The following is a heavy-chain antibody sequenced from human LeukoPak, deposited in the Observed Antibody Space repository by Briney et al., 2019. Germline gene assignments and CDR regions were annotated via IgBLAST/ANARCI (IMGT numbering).Heavy chain of an antibody. V-gene: IGHV3-33*05. D-gene: IGHD1-26*01. J-gene: IGHJ4*02. CDR2: ISHDGNNK. CDR3: ARDRGSGRRLDY. CDR1: GCTFSVYG. Sequence: PGGSLRLSCAASGCTFSVYGMHWVRQAPGKGLEWVAVISHDGNNKYYEDSVKGRFTISRDNSKNTLYLQMNSLRAEDTAVYYCARDRGSGRRLDYSGQGTLVTVSS.